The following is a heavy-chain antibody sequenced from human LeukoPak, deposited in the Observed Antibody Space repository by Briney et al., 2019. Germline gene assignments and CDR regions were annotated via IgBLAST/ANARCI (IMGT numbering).Heavy chain of an antibody. Sequence: GGSLRLSCAASGFTFSSYWMSWVRQDPGKGLEWVANIKQDGSEKYYVDSVKGRFTISRDNAKNSLYLQMDSLRAEDTAVYYCARDGVVRGVITPYFDYWGQGTLVTVSS. J-gene: IGHJ4*02. CDR3: ARDGVVRGVITPYFDY. V-gene: IGHV3-7*03. CDR2: IKQDGSEK. CDR1: GFTFSSYW. D-gene: IGHD3-10*01.